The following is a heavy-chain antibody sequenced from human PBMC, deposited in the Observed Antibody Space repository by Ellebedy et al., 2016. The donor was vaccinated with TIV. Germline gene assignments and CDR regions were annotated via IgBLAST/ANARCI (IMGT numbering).Heavy chain of an antibody. CDR1: RYTFTYRY. CDR3: ASSGRSSNDMDV. J-gene: IGHJ6*02. D-gene: IGHD5-12*01. Sequence: SVKVSXKASRYTFTYRYLHWVRQAPGQALEWVGWITPFNGNTNYAQKFQDRVTITRDRSMSTAYMELSSLRSEDTAMYYCASSGRSSNDMDVWGQGTTVTVSS. V-gene: IGHV1-45*02. CDR2: ITPFNGNT.